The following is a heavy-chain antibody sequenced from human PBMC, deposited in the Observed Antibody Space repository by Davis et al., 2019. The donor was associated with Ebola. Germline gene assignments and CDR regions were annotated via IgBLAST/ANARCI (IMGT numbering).Heavy chain of an antibody. J-gene: IGHJ4*02. Sequence: GESLKISCTVSGFAISSKPMYWVRRGPGKGLVFVSRIDTDGSRINYADSVKGRFTISRDNAKNTLYLQMNSLGADDTAVYYCAGGLKYWGQGTLVTVSS. V-gene: IGHV3-74*01. CDR1: GFAISSKP. CDR2: IDTDGSRI. CDR3: AGGLKY. D-gene: IGHD6-25*01.